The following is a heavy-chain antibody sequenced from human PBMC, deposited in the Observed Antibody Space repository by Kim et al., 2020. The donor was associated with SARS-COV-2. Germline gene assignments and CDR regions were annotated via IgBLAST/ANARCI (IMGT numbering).Heavy chain of an antibody. CDR2: ISSSSSNI. V-gene: IGHV3-48*04. D-gene: IGHD2-15*01. J-gene: IGHJ4*02. Sequence: GGSLRLSCAASGFTFSSYGMNWVRQAPGKGLEWVSYISSSSSNIYYADSVKGRFTISRDNAKNSLYLQMNSLRAEDTAVYYCASRPSRGNTWCYFDYWGQGTLVTVSS. CDR1: GFTFSSYG. CDR3: ASRPSRGNTWCYFDY.